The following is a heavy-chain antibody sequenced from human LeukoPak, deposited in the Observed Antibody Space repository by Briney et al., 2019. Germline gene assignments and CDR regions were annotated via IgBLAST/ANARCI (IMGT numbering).Heavy chain of an antibody. CDR3: SKGRGAFDI. Sequence: GGSLRLSCVATGFTFSSYGMHCVRQAPGKGLEWVAVISNDGSNKYYADSVKGRFTISRDNSKNTLYLQMNSLRAEDTAVYYCSKGRGAFDIWGQGTMVTVSS. D-gene: IGHD3-10*01. CDR1: GFTFSSYG. V-gene: IGHV3-30*18. CDR2: ISNDGSNK. J-gene: IGHJ3*02.